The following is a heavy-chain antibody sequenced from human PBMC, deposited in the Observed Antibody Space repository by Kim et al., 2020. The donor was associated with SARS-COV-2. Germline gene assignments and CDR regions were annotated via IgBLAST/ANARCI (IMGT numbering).Heavy chain of an antibody. CDR1: GFTFSDFA. J-gene: IGHJ4*02. CDR2: ISGSGSAI. V-gene: IGHV3-11*01. D-gene: IGHD2-21*01. CDR3: AKESLCGGDY. Sequence: GGSLRLSCAASGFTFSDFAMRWVRQAPGKGLEWLSYISGSGSAIYYADSVKGRFTISRDNSKNSLYLQMNSLRADDTAVYYCAKESLCGGDYWGQGT.